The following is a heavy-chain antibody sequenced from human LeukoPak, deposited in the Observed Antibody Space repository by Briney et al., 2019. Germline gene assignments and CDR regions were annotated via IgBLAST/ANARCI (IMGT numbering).Heavy chain of an antibody. Sequence: SETLSLTCAVYGGSFSDYYGSWIRQPPGKGLEWIGEINHSGSTNYNPSLKSRVTISVDMSKNQFSLKLYSVTAADTAVYYCGYSSDYQQQWGQGTLVTVSS. CDR2: INHSGST. CDR1: GGSFSDYY. D-gene: IGHD3-22*01. CDR3: GYSSDYQQQ. J-gene: IGHJ1*01. V-gene: IGHV4-34*01.